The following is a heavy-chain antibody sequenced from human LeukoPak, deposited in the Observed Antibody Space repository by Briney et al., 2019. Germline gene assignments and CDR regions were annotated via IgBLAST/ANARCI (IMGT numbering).Heavy chain of an antibody. V-gene: IGHV3-23*01. Sequence: PGGSLRLSCAASGFTFSSYAMSWVRQAPGKGLEWVSAISGSGGSTYYADSVKGRFTISRDNSKNTLYLQMNSLRAEDTAVYYCAYPRNYDILTGYFDYWGQGTLVTVSS. CDR2: ISGSGGST. J-gene: IGHJ4*02. CDR3: AYPRNYDILTGYFDY. CDR1: GFTFSSYA. D-gene: IGHD3-9*01.